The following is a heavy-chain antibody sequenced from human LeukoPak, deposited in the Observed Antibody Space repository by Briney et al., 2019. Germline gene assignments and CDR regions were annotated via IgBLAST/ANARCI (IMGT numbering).Heavy chain of an antibody. Sequence: GESLKISCKGSGYNFTSHWIRWVRQMPGKGLEWMGRIDPSDSYTNYSPSFQGHVTISADKSISTAYLQWSSLKASDTAMYYCARLRDGSIDYWGQGTLVTVSS. CDR1: GYNFTSHW. CDR3: ARLRDGSIDY. V-gene: IGHV5-10-1*01. CDR2: IDPSDSYT. J-gene: IGHJ4*02.